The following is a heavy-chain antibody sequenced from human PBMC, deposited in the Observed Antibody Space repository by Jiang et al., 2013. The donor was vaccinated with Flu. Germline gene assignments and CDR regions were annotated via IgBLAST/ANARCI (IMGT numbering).Heavy chain of an antibody. D-gene: IGHD2-8*01. J-gene: IGHJ6*02. CDR1: GGTFSSYA. V-gene: IGHV1-69*06. CDR3: MVYAIRTTYADV. Sequence: GAEVKKPGSSVKVSCKASGGTFSSYAISWVRQAPGQGLEWMGGIIPIFGTANYAQKFQGRVTITADKSTSTAYMELSSLRSEDTAVYYCMVYAIRTTYADVWGQGTTVTVSS. CDR2: IIPIFGTA.